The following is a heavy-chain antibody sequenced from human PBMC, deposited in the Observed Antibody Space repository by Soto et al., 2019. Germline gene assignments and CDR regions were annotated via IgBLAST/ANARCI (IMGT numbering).Heavy chain of an antibody. CDR2: ISSSGNT. CDR3: ARAPMVLTRSYFDS. J-gene: IGHJ4*02. V-gene: IGHV4-59*01. Sequence: QVHLRESGPGLVKPSDTLSLSCTVSDGSISNFYWSWIRQPPGKGLEWIGYISSSGNTNYNPSLKSRVSISVDTSKNQFSLSLTSVTAADTGVYYCARAPMVLTRSYFDSWGQGTPVTVSS. D-gene: IGHD3-22*01. CDR1: DGSISNFY.